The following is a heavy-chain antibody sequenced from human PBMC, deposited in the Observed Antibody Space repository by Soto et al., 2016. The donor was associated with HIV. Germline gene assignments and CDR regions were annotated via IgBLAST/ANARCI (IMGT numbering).Heavy chain of an antibody. CDR3: VKGNSGWYYFDY. V-gene: IGHV3-9*01. J-gene: IGHJ4*02. CDR1: GFSFDEYA. D-gene: IGHD6-19*01. Sequence: EVQLVEAGGGLVQPGRSLRLSCTSSGFSFDEYAMHWVRQVPGKGLEWVSGISWNSGNIGYADSVKGRFTISRDNTKNSLYLQMDSLRAEDTAWYYCVKGNSGWYYFDYWGQGTLVTVSS. CDR2: ISWNSGNI.